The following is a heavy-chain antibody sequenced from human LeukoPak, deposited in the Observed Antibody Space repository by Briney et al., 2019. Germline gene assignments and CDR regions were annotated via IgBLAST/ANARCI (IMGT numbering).Heavy chain of an antibody. CDR3: ACIEYYYDSSGYGGDY. V-gene: IGHV4-34*01. J-gene: IGHJ4*02. Sequence: SETLSLTCAVYGGSFSGYYWSWIRQPPGKGLEWIGEINHSGSTNYNPSLKSRVTISVDTSKNQFSLKLSSVTAADTAVYYCACIEYYYDSSGYGGDYWGQGTLVTVSS. CDR2: INHSGST. CDR1: GGSFSGYY. D-gene: IGHD3-22*01.